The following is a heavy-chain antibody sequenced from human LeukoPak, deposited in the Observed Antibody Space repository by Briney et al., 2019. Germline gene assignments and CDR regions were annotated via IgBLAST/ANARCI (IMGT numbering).Heavy chain of an antibody. V-gene: IGHV4-30-4*01. Sequence: PSQTLSLTCTVSGGSISSGDYYWSWIRQPPGKGLEWIGYIYYSGSTYYNPSLKSRVTISVDTSKNQFSLKLSSVTAADTAVCYCARGDTAMVTRPYFDYWGQGTLVTASS. CDR2: IYYSGST. CDR1: GGSISSGDYY. CDR3: ARGDTAMVTRPYFDY. J-gene: IGHJ4*02. D-gene: IGHD5-18*01.